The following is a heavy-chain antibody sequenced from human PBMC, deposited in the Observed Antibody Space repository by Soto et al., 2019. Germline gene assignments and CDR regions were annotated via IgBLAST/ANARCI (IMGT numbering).Heavy chain of an antibody. V-gene: IGHV3-9*01. CDR1: GFTFDDYA. CDR3: AKGGGRVVVVAAQFDY. D-gene: IGHD2-15*01. CDR2: ISWNSGSI. J-gene: IGHJ4*02. Sequence: ESGGGLVQPGRSLRLSCAASGFTFDDYAMHWVRQAPGKGLEWVSGISWNSGSIGYADSVKGRFTISRDNAKNSLYLQMNSLRAEDTALYYCAKGGGRVVVVAAQFDYWGQGTLVTVSS.